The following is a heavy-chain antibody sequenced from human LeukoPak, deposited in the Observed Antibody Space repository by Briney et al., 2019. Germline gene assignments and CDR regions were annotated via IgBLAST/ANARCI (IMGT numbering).Heavy chain of an antibody. CDR3: ARSAGYSSGRYGY. CDR1: GGSISGSSYY. J-gene: IGHJ4*02. CDR2: IYYSGST. D-gene: IGHD6-19*01. V-gene: IGHV4-39*07. Sequence: SETLSLTCTVSGGSISGSSYYWGWIRQPPGKGLEWIGSIYYSGSTYYNPSLKSRVTISVDTSKNQFSLKLSSVTAADTAVYYCARSAGYSSGRYGYWGQGTLVTVSS.